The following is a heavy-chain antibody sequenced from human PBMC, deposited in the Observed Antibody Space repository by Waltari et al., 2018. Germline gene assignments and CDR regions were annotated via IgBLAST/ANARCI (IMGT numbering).Heavy chain of an antibody. Sequence: QVQLVQSGAEVKKPGASVKVSCKASGYTFTSYDINWVRQATGQGLEWMGWMNPNSGNTGYAQKFQGRVTMTRNTSISTAYMELSSLRSEDTAVYYCAVLSIAAAGTKGGFDYWGQGTLVTVSS. D-gene: IGHD6-13*01. V-gene: IGHV1-8*01. CDR3: AVLSIAAAGTKGGFDY. CDR1: GYTFTSYD. CDR2: MNPNSGNT. J-gene: IGHJ4*02.